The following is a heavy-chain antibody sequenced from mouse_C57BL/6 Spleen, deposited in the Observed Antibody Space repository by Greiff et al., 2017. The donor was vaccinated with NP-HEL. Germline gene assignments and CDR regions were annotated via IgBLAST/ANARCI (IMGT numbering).Heavy chain of an antibody. CDR1: GYTFTSYW. J-gene: IGHJ3*01. Sequence: VQLQQSGAELVKPGASVKLSCQASGYTFTSYWMHWVKQRPGQGLEWIGMIHPNSGSTNYNAKFKSKATLTVDKSSSTAYMQLSSLTSEDSAVYYCARGLDWDSAYWGQGTLVTVSA. V-gene: IGHV1-64*01. CDR2: IHPNSGST. CDR3: ARGLDWDSAY. D-gene: IGHD4-1*01.